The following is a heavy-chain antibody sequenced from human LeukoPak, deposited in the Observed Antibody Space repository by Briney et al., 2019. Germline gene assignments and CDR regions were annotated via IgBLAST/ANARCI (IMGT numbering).Heavy chain of an antibody. D-gene: IGHD1-1*01. CDR2: IYTSGST. CDR3: ARDLGYTYAMDV. CDR1: GGSVSTYY. V-gene: IGHV4-4*07. J-gene: IGHJ6*02. Sequence: SETLSLTCTVSGGSVSTYYWSWVRQPAGKGLEWIGRIYTSGSTKYNPSLKSRVTMSVDTSKNQLSLKLSPVTAADTAVYYCARDLGYTYAMDVWGQGTTVTVSS.